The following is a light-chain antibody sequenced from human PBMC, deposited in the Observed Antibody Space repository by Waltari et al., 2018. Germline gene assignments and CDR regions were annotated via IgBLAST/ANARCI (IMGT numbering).Light chain of an antibody. Sequence: SYELTQPPSVSVSPGQTASITCSVDHLRVKTACWYQQKPGQSLVLVIYQDSKRPSGIPGRFAGSNSGNTATLTISGTQAMDEDDYYCQAWDSSTAVFGGGTKLTVL. CDR2: QDS. V-gene: IGLV3-1*01. J-gene: IGLJ2*01. CDR3: QAWDSSTAV. CDR1: HLRVKT.